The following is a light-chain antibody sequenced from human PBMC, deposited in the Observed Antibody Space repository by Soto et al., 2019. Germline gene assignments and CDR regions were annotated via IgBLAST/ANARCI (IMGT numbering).Light chain of an antibody. Sequence: EIVLTQSPATLSLSPGERATLSCRASQTIDGYLAWYQQKPGQPPRLVIYDTSHRASGIPARFSGSESGTDYTLSISSLEPEDFAVYFSQQRSSWPLTFGGGTKVEI. CDR1: QTIDGY. CDR2: DTS. J-gene: IGKJ4*01. CDR3: QQRSSWPLT. V-gene: IGKV3-11*01.